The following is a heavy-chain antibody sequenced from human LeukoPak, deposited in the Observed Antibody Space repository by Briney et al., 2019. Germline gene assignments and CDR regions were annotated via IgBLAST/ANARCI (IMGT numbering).Heavy chain of an antibody. Sequence: ASVKVSCKASGYTFTGYYMSWVRQAPGQGLEWVGWINPNSGDTNYAQKFQGRVTMTRDTSIRTAYMELSRLRSDDTAMYYCARDSGLGYSGYDLAWWGQGTLVTVSS. CDR1: GYTFTGYY. CDR3: ARDSGLGYSGYDLAW. D-gene: IGHD5-12*01. J-gene: IGHJ4*02. V-gene: IGHV1-2*02. CDR2: INPNSGDT.